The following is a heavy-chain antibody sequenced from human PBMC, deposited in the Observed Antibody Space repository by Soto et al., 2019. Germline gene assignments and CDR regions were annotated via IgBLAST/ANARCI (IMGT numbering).Heavy chain of an antibody. CDR2: IIPIFGTA. Sequence: QVQLVQSGAEVKKPGSSVKVSCKASGGTFSSYAISWVRQAPGQGLEWMGGIIPIFGTANYAQKFQGRVTITADDSTSTAYMELSSLRSEDTAVYYCARDTKRRFLEWLASFDIWGQGTMVTVSS. D-gene: IGHD3-3*01. CDR1: GGTFSSYA. J-gene: IGHJ3*02. V-gene: IGHV1-69*01. CDR3: ARDTKRRFLEWLASFDI.